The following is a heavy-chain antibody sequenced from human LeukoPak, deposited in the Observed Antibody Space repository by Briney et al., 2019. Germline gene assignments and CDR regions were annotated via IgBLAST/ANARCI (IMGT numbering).Heavy chain of an antibody. V-gene: IGHV4-59*01. CDR3: ARDREGLLWFGELLD. CDR2: IYYSWST. CDR1: GGSISSYY. D-gene: IGHD3-10*01. J-gene: IGHJ4*02. Sequence: SETLSLTCTVSGGSISSYYWSWIRQPPGKGLEWIGYIYYSWSTNYNPSLKSRVTISVDTSKNQFSLKLSSVTAADTAVYYCARDREGLLWFGELLDWGQGTLVTVSS.